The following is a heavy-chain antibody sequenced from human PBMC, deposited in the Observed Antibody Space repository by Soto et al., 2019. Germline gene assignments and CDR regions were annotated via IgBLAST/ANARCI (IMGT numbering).Heavy chain of an antibody. Sequence: PSDTLSLTCTVSGGSISSRDYYWRWISQHPGKGLEWIGSIYYSGSTYYNPSLKSRVTILVDTSKNQFSLKLSSVTAADTAVYYCARGPWAYSGSYDLYYGMDVWGQGTTVTVS. CDR3: ARGPWAYSGSYDLYYGMDV. CDR1: GGSISSRDYY. CDR2: IYYSGST. J-gene: IGHJ6*02. V-gene: IGHV4-30-4*02. D-gene: IGHD3-10*01.